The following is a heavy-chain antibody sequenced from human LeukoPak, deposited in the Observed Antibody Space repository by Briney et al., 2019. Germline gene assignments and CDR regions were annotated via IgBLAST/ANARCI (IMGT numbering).Heavy chain of an antibody. CDR1: GFTFSSYA. CDR2: ISSNGGST. V-gene: IGHV3-64*01. J-gene: IGHJ4*02. D-gene: IGHD5-18*01. Sequence: GGSLRLSCAASGFTFSSYAMHWVRQAPGKGLEYVSAISSNGGSTYYANSVKGRFTISRDNSKNTLYLQMGSLRAEDMAVYYCARGPGDSYGLDYWGQGTLVTVSS. CDR3: ARGPGDSYGLDY.